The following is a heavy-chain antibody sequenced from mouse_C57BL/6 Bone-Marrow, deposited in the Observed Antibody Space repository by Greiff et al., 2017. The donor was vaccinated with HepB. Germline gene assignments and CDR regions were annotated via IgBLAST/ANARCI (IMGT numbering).Heavy chain of an antibody. D-gene: IGHD3-2*02. V-gene: IGHV5-12*01. CDR3: ARGAAQALFAY. J-gene: IGHJ3*01. CDR2: ISNGGGST. CDR1: GFTFSDYY. Sequence: EVQGVESGGGLVQPGGSLKLSCAASGFTFSDYYMYWVRQTPEKRLEWVAYISNGGGSTYYPDTVKGRFTISRDNAKNTQYLQMSRLKSEDTAMYYCARGAAQALFAYWGQGTLVTVSA.